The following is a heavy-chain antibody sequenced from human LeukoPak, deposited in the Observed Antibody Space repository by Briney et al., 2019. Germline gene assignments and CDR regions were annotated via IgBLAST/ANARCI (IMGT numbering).Heavy chain of an antibody. D-gene: IGHD5-18*01. J-gene: IGHJ4*02. Sequence: SETLSLTCSGSGGSISIGGFYWTWIRQSPGKGLEWIGSIYYSGTTNYNPSLESRVTISVDRSKNQFSLNLTSVTAADTAVYYCARVGDSFGPFYFDYWGQGTLVTVSP. CDR2: IYYSGTT. V-gene: IGHV4-30-2*06. CDR3: ARVGDSFGPFYFDY. CDR1: GGSISIGGFY.